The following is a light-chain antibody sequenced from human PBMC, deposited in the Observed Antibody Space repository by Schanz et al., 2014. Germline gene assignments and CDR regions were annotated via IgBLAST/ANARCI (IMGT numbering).Light chain of an antibody. Sequence: ENVLTQSPGTLSLSPGDRATLSCRASRAFSSSYLAWYQQKPGQAPRLLIHAASTRATGIADRFSGSASGTDFTLTISRLEPEDFAVYYCQQYGRSQYTFGQGTKLEIK. CDR1: RAFSSSY. V-gene: IGKV3-20*01. CDR3: QQYGRSQYT. CDR2: AAS. J-gene: IGKJ2*01.